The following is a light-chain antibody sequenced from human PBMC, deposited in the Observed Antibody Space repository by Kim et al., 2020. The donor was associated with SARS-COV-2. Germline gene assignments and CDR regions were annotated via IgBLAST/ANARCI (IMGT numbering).Light chain of an antibody. CDR3: QQFNSYPLT. J-gene: IGKJ4*01. CDR2: DAS. V-gene: IGKV1-13*02. CDR1: QGISSA. Sequence: AIQLTQSPSSLSASVGDRVTITCRASQGISSALAWYQQKPGKAPKLLIQDASNLESGVPSRFSGSGSGTDFTLTISSLQPEDFATYHCQQFNSYPLTFGGGTKVDIK.